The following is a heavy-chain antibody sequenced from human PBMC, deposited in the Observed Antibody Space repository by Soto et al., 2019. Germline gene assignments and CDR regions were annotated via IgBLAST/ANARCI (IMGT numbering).Heavy chain of an antibody. CDR3: ARKQSGTMSES. CDR1: GGSFSGYY. J-gene: IGHJ5*02. Sequence: SETLSLTCAVYGGSFSGYYWSWIRQPPGKGLEWIGEINHSGSTNYNPSLKSRVTISVDTSKNQFSLEVRSVTAADTAMYYCARKQSGTMSESWGPGTLVTVSS. D-gene: IGHD1-1*01. V-gene: IGHV4-34*01. CDR2: INHSGST.